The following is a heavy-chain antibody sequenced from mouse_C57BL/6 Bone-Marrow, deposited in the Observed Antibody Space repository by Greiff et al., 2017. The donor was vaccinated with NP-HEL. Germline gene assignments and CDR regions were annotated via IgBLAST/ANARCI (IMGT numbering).Heavy chain of an antibody. J-gene: IGHJ4*01. CDR3: ARCLRLMDY. CDR2: ISDGGSYT. CDR1: GFTFSSYA. Sequence: EVKLVESGGGLVKPGGSLKLSCAASGFTFSSYAMSWVRQTPEKRLEWVATISDGGSYTYYPDNVKGRFTISRDNAKNNLYLQMSHLKSEDTAMYYCARCLRLMDYWGQGTSVTVSS. D-gene: IGHD1-1*01. V-gene: IGHV5-4*03.